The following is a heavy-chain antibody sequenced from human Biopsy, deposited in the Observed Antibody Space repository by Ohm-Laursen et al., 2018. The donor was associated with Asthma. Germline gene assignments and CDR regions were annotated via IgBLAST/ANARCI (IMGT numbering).Heavy chain of an antibody. J-gene: IGHJ3*02. CDR2: ISYDGSTK. D-gene: IGHD3-9*01. V-gene: IGHV3-30*03. CDR3: ARTYYDFLTGQVNDAFAM. Sequence: SLRLSCAASGFTLTTYAIHWVRQAPGKGLEWVAVISYDGSTKYSVDSVKGRFIVSRDISKNILSLQMNSLRPEDTAVYYCARTYYDFLTGQVNDAFAMWGQGTMVTVSS. CDR1: GFTLTTYA.